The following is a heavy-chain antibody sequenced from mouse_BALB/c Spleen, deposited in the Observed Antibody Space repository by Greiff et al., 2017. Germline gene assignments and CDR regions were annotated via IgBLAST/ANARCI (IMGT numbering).Heavy chain of an antibody. CDR3: ARDQGMITEAWFAY. CDR1: GFSLTGYG. Sequence: QVQLKQSGPGLVAPSQSLSITCTVSGFSLTGYGVNWVRQPPGKGLEWLGMIWGDGSTDYNSALKSRLSISKDNSKSQVFLKMNSLQTDDTARYYCARDQGMITEAWFAYWGQGTLVTVSA. V-gene: IGHV2-6-7*01. D-gene: IGHD2-4*01. CDR2: IWGDGST. J-gene: IGHJ3*01.